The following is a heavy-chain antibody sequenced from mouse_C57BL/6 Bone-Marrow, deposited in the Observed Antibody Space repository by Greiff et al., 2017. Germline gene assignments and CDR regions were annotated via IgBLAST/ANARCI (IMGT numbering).Heavy chain of an antibody. CDR2: IDPSDSYP. V-gene: IGHV1-69*01. CDR1: GYTFTSYW. J-gene: IGHJ2*01. Sequence: VQLQQPGAELVMPGASVKLSCKASGYTFTSYWMHWVKQRPGQGLEWIGEIDPSDSYPNYNQKFKGKSTLTVDKSSSTAYMQISSRTSEDSAVYYCAREPDFDYWGQGTTLTVSS. CDR3: AREPDFDY.